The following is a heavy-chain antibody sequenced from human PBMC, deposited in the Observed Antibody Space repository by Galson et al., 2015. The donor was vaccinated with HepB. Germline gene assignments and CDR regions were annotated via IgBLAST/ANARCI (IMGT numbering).Heavy chain of an antibody. CDR2: INHSGST. J-gene: IGHJ4*02. CDR3: ARRKVIRTPLYSSSWYGDIAVAGTFDY. V-gene: IGHV4-34*01. Sequence: ETLSLTCAVYGGSFSGYYWSWIRQPPGKGLEWIGEINHSGSTNYNPSLKSRVTISVDTSKNQFSLKLSSVTAADTAVYYCARRKVIRTPLYSSSWYGDIAVAGTFDYWGQGTLVTVSS. CDR1: GGSFSGYY. D-gene: IGHD6-13*01.